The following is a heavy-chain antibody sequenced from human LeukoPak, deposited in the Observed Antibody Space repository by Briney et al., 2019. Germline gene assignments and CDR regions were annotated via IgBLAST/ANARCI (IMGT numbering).Heavy chain of an antibody. Sequence: SVKVSCKASGGTFSSYAISWVRQAPGQGLEWMGRIIPIFGIANYAQKFQGRVTITADKSTSTAYMELSSLRSEDTAVFYCASWEDTAMDGDYWGQGTLVTVSS. J-gene: IGHJ4*02. CDR2: IIPIFGIA. CDR3: ASWEDTAMDGDY. CDR1: GGTFSSYA. V-gene: IGHV1-69*04. D-gene: IGHD5-18*01.